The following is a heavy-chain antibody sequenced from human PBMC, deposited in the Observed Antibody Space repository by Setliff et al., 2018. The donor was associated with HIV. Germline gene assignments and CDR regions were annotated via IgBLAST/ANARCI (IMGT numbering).Heavy chain of an antibody. CDR2: IRDKTYGETT. D-gene: IGHD1-26*01. CDR3: TRHGPAPSGTYWDYFDY. J-gene: IGHJ4*02. Sequence: GGSLRLSCSVSGFTFGDYAMSWFRQAPGKGLEWVGFIRDKTYGETTEYAASVKDRFTISRDDSKSIAYLQMDSLKTEDTAVYYCTRHGPAPSGTYWDYFDYWGQGTLVTVSS. CDR1: GFTFGDYA. V-gene: IGHV3-49*03.